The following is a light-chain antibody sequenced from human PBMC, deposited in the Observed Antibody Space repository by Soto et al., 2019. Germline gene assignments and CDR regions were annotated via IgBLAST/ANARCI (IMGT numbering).Light chain of an antibody. Sequence: QLVLTQSPSASASLGASVKLTCTLSSGYSTYAIAWHQQQSEKGPRFLMKINYDGTHSKGDGFFDRFSGSSSGAERHLTISSLQSEDEADYYCLSLGAGIQVFGGGTKLTVL. CDR2: INYDGTH. V-gene: IGLV4-69*01. J-gene: IGLJ3*02. CDR3: LSLGAGIQV. CDR1: SGYSTYA.